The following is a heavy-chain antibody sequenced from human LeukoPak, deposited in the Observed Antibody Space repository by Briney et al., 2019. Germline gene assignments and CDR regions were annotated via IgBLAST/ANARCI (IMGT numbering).Heavy chain of an antibody. Sequence: SETLSLTCTVSGGSISSYYWSWIRQPPGKGLEWIGSIYYSGSTYYNPSLKSRVTISLDTSKNQFSLKLSSVTAADTAVYYCARHPSSSFDLFWGQGTLVTVSS. J-gene: IGHJ4*02. CDR3: ARHPSSSFDLF. D-gene: IGHD6-6*01. V-gene: IGHV4-39*01. CDR1: GGSISSYY. CDR2: IYYSGST.